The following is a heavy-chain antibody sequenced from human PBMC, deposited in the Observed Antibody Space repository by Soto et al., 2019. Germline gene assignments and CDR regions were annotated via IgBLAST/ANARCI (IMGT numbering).Heavy chain of an antibody. J-gene: IGHJ4*02. D-gene: IGHD1-26*01. CDR2: INPNSGGT. Sequence: QVQLVQSGAEVKKPGASVKVSCKASGYTFSGYYMHWVRQAPGQGPEWMGWINPNSGGTKYAQKFQGWVTMTRDTSISTANMELSRLRSDDTAVYYCARGIGSYYFDYWGQGTLVTVSS. CDR3: ARGIGSYYFDY. CDR1: GYTFSGYY. V-gene: IGHV1-2*04.